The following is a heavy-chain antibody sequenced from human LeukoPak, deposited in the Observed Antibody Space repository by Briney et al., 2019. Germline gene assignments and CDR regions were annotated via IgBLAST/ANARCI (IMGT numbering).Heavy chain of an antibody. CDR3: ASGVYGDYEDDAFDI. Sequence: PGGSLRLSCAASGFTFSSYWMHWVRQAPGKGLVGVSRINSDGSSTSYADSVKGRFTISRDNAKNTLYLQMNSLRAEDTAVYYCASGVYGDYEDDAFDIWGQGTLVTVSS. V-gene: IGHV3-74*01. D-gene: IGHD4-17*01. CDR1: GFTFSSYW. CDR2: INSDGSST. J-gene: IGHJ3*02.